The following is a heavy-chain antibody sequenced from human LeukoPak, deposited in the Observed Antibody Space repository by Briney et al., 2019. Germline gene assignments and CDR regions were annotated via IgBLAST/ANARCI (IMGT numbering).Heavy chain of an antibody. D-gene: IGHD6-19*01. CDR2: FYSSGST. Sequence: SSETLSLTCNVSGDPLNDNLYYWGWIRQSPGKGLEWIGAFYSSGSTSSHSSLKSRVTISVDTSRTRLSLKLDSVTDTDTAVYYCVRDGRFDSACFDSWGPGILVAVSS. CDR3: VRDGRFDSACFDS. CDR1: GDPLNDNLYY. J-gene: IGHJ4*02. V-gene: IGHV4-39*07.